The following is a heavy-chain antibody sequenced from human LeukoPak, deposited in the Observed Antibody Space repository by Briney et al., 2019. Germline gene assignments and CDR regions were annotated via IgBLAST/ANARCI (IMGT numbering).Heavy chain of an antibody. Sequence: PGGSLRLSCAASGFTFRSYGMHWVRQAPGKGLEWVAFIRYDGSNKYYADSVKGRFTISRDNSKNTLYLQMNSLRAEDTAVYYCAKDEKGIVATNAPSALDYWGQGTLVTVSS. CDR2: IRYDGSNK. J-gene: IGHJ4*02. CDR1: GFTFRSYG. V-gene: IGHV3-30*02. CDR3: AKDEKGIVATNAPSALDY. D-gene: IGHD5-12*01.